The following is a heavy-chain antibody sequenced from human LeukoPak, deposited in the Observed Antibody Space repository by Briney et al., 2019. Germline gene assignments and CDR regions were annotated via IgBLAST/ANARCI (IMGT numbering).Heavy chain of an antibody. D-gene: IGHD1-26*01. CDR2: IYASGGT. CDR1: GGSISSYY. CDR3: ARDPRGIVGANHNWFDP. Sequence: SETLSLTCTVSGGSISSYYWSWIRQPAGKGLEWIGRIYASGGTNYNPSLKSRVTMSVDTSKSQFSLKLISVTAADTAVYYCARDPRGIVGANHNWFDPWGQGTLVTVSS. V-gene: IGHV4-4*07. J-gene: IGHJ5*02.